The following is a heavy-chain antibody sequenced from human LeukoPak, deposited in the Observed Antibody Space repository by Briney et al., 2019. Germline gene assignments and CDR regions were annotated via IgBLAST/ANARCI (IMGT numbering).Heavy chain of an antibody. CDR1: GFTFSDYY. V-gene: IGHV3-11*01. J-gene: IGHJ6*02. CDR2: ISSSGSTI. CDR3: ARDSERRGYYYGSGSYYNGRPYYYGVDV. Sequence: GGSLRLSCAASGFTFSDYYMSWIRQAPGKGLEWVSYISSSGSTIYYADSVKGRFTISRDNAKNSLYLQMNSLRAEDTAVYYCARDSERRGYYYGSGSYYNGRPYYYGVDVWGQGTTVTVSS. D-gene: IGHD3-10*01.